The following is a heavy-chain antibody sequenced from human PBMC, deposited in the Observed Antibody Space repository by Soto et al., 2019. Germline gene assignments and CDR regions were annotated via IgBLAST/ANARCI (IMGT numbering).Heavy chain of an antibody. V-gene: IGHV1-18*01. CDR1: GYSFSSIG. J-gene: IGHJ4*02. CDR2: VSPHKDNT. D-gene: IGHD3-10*01. CDR3: ARDLDGSGSYYTNY. Sequence: ASVKVSCKTSGYSFSSIGISWVRQAPGQGPEWMGWVSPHKDNTYYAQRLQGRVTMTTDTSTSTAYMELRSLRSDDTAVYFCARDLDGSGSYYTNYWGQGTLVTVYS.